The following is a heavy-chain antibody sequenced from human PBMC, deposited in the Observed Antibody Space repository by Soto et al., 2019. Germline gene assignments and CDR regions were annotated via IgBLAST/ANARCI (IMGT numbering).Heavy chain of an antibody. D-gene: IGHD5-18*01. V-gene: IGHV4-39*01. CDR1: DGSVSTSNYY. Sequence: SETLSLTCTVSDGSVSTSNYYWGWIRQPPGKGLECIGNIYHSGSTYYNPSLKSRVTISVDTSKNQISLMLSSVTAADTAVYFCARHRGYSNGYVDYWGQGTLVTVSS. CDR2: IYHSGST. CDR3: ARHRGYSNGYVDY. J-gene: IGHJ4*02.